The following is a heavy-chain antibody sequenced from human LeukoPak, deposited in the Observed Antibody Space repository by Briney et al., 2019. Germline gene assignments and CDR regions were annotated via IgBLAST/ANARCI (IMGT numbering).Heavy chain of an antibody. Sequence: SETLSLACAVYGGSFSGYYWSWIRQPPGKGLEWIGEINHSGSTNYNPSLKSRVTISVDTSKNQFSLKLSSVTAADTAVYYCAGLRRYYDILTGYYTGNDWFDPWGQGTLVTVSS. J-gene: IGHJ5*02. CDR1: GGSFSGYY. V-gene: IGHV4-34*01. D-gene: IGHD3-9*01. CDR3: AGLRRYYDILTGYYTGNDWFDP. CDR2: INHSGST.